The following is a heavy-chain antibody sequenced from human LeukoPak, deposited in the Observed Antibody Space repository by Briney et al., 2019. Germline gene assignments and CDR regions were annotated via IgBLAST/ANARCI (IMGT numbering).Heavy chain of an antibody. D-gene: IGHD3-3*01. CDR1: GFTFSNYW. Sequence: GGSLRLSCAVSGFTFSNYWMSWVRQAPGKGLEWVANIKHDGSEKYYVDSVKGRFTISRDNAKNSLYLRMNSLRAEDTAVYYCARSWPKRNDFWSEVSYYWGQGTLVTVSS. J-gene: IGHJ4*02. V-gene: IGHV3-7*01. CDR2: IKHDGSEK. CDR3: ARSWPKRNDFWSEVSYY.